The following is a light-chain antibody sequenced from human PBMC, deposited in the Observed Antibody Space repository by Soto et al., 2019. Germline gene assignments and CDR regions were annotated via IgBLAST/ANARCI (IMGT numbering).Light chain of an antibody. Sequence: DIPMTQSPSTLSASVGDRVTITCRASQSISSWLAWYQQKTGKAPKLLIYKASSLESGVPSRFSGSGSGPEFTLTISSLQPDDFATYYCQQDNSYPLTFGGGTKGEIK. CDR2: KAS. CDR1: QSISSW. V-gene: IGKV1-5*03. J-gene: IGKJ4*01. CDR3: QQDNSYPLT.